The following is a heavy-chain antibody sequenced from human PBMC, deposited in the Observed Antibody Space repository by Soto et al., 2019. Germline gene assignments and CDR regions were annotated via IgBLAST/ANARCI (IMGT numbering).Heavy chain of an antibody. D-gene: IGHD4-17*01. J-gene: IGHJ4*02. CDR3: ARTAATDDLRYYYFDY. Sequence: EVQLVESGGGLVKPGGSLRLSCAASGFTFSSYSMNWVRQAPGKGLEWVSSISSSSSYIYYADSVKGRFTISRDNAKNSLYLQMNSLRAEDTAVYYCARTAATDDLRYYYFDYWGQGTLVTVSS. V-gene: IGHV3-21*01. CDR1: GFTFSSYS. CDR2: ISSSSSYI.